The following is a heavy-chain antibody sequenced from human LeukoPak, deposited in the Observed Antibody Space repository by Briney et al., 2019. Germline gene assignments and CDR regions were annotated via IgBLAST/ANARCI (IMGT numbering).Heavy chain of an antibody. J-gene: IGHJ6*04. D-gene: IGHD3-10*02. Sequence: GGSLRLSCAASGFTFSTYKMNWVRQAPGKGLEWVSYISSSGSTIYYADSVKGRFTISRDNAKNSLYLQMNSLRAEDTAVYYCAELGITMIGGVWGKGTTVTISS. CDR1: GFTFSTYK. V-gene: IGHV3-48*03. CDR3: AELGITMIGGV. CDR2: ISSSGSTI.